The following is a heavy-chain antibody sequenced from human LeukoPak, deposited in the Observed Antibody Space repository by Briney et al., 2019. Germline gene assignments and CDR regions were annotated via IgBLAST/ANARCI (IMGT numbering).Heavy chain of an antibody. CDR3: ARDPVVPASYRGPFDY. CDR2: ISSSSSNI. J-gene: IGHJ4*02. Sequence: PGGSLRLSCAAAGFTFSSYSMNWVRQAPGKGLEWVSSISSSSSNIYYADSVKGRFTISRDNAKNSLYLQMNSLRAEDTAVYYCARDPVVPASYRGPFDYWGQGTLVTVSS. D-gene: IGHD2-2*01. V-gene: IGHV3-21*01. CDR1: GFTFSSYS.